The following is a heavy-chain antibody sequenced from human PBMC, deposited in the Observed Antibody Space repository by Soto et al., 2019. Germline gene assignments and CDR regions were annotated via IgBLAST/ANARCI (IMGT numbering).Heavy chain of an antibody. CDR3: ASSGYYYDSSGYPRPFDY. J-gene: IGHJ4*02. V-gene: IGHV3-74*01. CDR1: GFTFSSYW. Sequence: GGSLRLSCAASGFTFSSYWMHWVRQAPGKWLVWVSRINSDGSSTSYADSVKGRFTISRDNAKNTLYLQMNSLRAEDTAVYYCASSGYYYDSSGYPRPFDYWGQGXLVTVYS. CDR2: INSDGSST. D-gene: IGHD3-22*01.